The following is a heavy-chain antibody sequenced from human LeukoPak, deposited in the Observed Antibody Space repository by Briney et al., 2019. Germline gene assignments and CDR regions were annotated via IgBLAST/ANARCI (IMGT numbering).Heavy chain of an antibody. J-gene: IGHJ4*02. Sequence: PGGSLRLSCAASGFTFSSYAMHWVRQAPGKGLEYVSAISSNGGSTYYANSVKGRFTISRDNSKNTLYLQMGSLRAEDMAVYYCARGLKGPLGVVIILPPYFDYWGQGPLVTVSS. CDR3: ARGLKGPLGVVIILPPYFDY. CDR1: GFTFSSYA. D-gene: IGHD3-3*01. CDR2: ISSNGGST. V-gene: IGHV3-64*01.